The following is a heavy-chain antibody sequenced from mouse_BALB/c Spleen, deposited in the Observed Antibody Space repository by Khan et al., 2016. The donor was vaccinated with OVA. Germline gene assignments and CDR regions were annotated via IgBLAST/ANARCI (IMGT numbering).Heavy chain of an antibody. J-gene: IGHJ3*01. V-gene: IGHV5-9-3*01. CDR2: VNSDGDYT. Sequence: EVQLVESGGGLVKPGGSLKLSCAASGFTFSTYAMSWVRQTPERRLEWVATVNSDGDYTFYPDNVTGRFTISRDNAKNTLYLQMSRLRSEDTARYYCARSAYGNFAYWGQGTLVTVSA. CDR3: ARSAYGNFAY. D-gene: IGHD2-1*01. CDR1: GFTFSTYA.